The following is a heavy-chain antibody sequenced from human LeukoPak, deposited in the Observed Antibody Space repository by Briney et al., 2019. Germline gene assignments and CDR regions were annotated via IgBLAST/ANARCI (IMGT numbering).Heavy chain of an antibody. J-gene: IGHJ6*02. CDR2: IYYSGST. CDR1: GGSISSYY. Sequence: PPETLSLTCTVSGGSISSYYWSWIRQPPGKGLEWIGYIYYSGSTNYNPSLKSRVTISVDTSKNQFSLKLSSVTAADTAVYYCARDRSSYGDYYYYGMDAWGQGTTVTVSS. D-gene: IGHD4-17*01. V-gene: IGHV4-59*01. CDR3: ARDRSSYGDYYYYGMDA.